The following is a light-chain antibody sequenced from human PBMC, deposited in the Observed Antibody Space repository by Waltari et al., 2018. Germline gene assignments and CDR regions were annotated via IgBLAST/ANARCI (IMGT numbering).Light chain of an antibody. CDR1: QSINKW. CDR3: QQYDTYPWT. V-gene: IGKV1-5*03. CDR2: EAS. J-gene: IGKJ1*01. Sequence: DIQMTQSPSALSASVGDRVTITCRASQSINKWVAWYQQKPGKAPKLLIYEASNLESGVPSRFSGSASGTEFTLTISSLQPEDFATYYCQQYDTYPWTFGQGTKVEIK.